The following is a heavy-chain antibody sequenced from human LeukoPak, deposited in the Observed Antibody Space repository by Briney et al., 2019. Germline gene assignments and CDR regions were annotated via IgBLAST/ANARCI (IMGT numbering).Heavy chain of an antibody. D-gene: IGHD2-2*01. Sequence: SETLSLTCTVSGGSTSSVNYYWSWIRQPAGKGLEWIGRVYTSGSTNYNPSLKSRVIISVDTSKNQFSLKLSSVTAADTAVYYCAREWAPYCSSTSCYGLGYYYYYMDVWGKGTTVTVSS. V-gene: IGHV4-61*02. CDR1: GGSTSSVNYY. J-gene: IGHJ6*03. CDR3: AREWAPYCSSTSCYGLGYYYYYMDV. CDR2: VYTSGST.